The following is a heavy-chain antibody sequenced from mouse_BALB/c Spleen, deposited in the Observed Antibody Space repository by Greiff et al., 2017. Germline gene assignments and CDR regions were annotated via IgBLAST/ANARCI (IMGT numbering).Heavy chain of an antibody. J-gene: IGHJ4*01. CDR2: IWAGGST. Sequence: VMLVESGPGLVAPSQSLSITCTVSGFSLTSYGVHWVRQPPGKGLEWLGVIWAGGSTNYNSALMSRLSISKDNSKSQVFLKMNSLQTDDTAMYYCARAYDYDGPYYAMDYWGQGTSVTVSS. CDR1: GFSLTSYG. D-gene: IGHD2-4*01. V-gene: IGHV2-9*02. CDR3: ARAYDYDGPYYAMDY.